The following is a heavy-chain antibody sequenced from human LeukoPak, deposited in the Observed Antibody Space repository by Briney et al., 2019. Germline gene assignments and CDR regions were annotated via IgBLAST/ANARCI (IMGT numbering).Heavy chain of an antibody. CDR1: GGSLSGYY. D-gene: IGHD3-3*01. J-gene: IGHJ4*02. CDR2: INHSGST. CDR3: ARDVGSGYYDY. Sequence: SETLSLTCAVYGGSLSGYYWSWIRQPPGKGLEWIGEINHSGSTNYNPSLKSRVTISVDTSKNQFSLKLSSVTAADTAVYYCARDVGSGYYDYWGQGTLVTVSS. V-gene: IGHV4-34*01.